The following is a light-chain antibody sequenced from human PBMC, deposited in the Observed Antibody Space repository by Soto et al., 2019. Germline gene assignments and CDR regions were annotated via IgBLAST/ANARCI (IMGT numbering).Light chain of an antibody. CDR3: QQYGSSPSVS. J-gene: IGKJ5*01. CDR2: GAS. Sequence: EIVLTQSPGTLSLSPGERATLSCRASQSVSSSYLAWYQQKPGQAPRLLIYGASSRATSIPDRFSGSGSVTNFTLTISRLEPEDFAVYYCQQYGSSPSVSFSQGTRLEIK. V-gene: IGKV3-20*01. CDR1: QSVSSSY.